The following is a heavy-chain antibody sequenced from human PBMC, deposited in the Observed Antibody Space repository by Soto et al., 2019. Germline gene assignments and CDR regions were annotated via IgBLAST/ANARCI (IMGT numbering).Heavy chain of an antibody. V-gene: IGHV3-23*01. D-gene: IGHD2-15*01. CDR1: GFTFSSYS. Sequence: SLTLSCAASGFTFSSYSMSWVRQARGRGLEWVSGFRSSGDDGTTYYTDSVKGRFTISRDNSKNTLYLQMNGLRADDTAVYYCARIDCTGGSCRPYAYYDMDVWGQGTTVTVSS. J-gene: IGHJ6*02. CDR3: ARIDCTGGSCRPYAYYDMDV. CDR2: FRSSGDDGTT.